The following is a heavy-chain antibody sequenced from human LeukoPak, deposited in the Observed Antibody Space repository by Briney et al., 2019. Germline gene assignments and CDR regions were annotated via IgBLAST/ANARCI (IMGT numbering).Heavy chain of an antibody. Sequence: GGSLRLSCAASGFTFSSYAMSWVRQAPGKGLEWVSSISASGGSTYYADSVKGRFTISRDNAKNSLYLQMNSLRVDDTAVYYCAREGGGTDIWGQGTLVTVSS. CDR1: GFTFSSYA. J-gene: IGHJ4*02. D-gene: IGHD4-23*01. CDR2: ISASGGST. V-gene: IGHV3-23*01. CDR3: AREGGGTDI.